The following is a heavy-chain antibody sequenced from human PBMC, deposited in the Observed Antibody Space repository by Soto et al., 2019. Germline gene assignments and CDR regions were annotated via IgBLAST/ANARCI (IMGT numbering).Heavy chain of an antibody. Sequence: PSETLSLTCTVSGGSISSGGYYWSWIRQHPGKGLEWSGYIYYSGSTYYNPSLKSRVTISVDTSKNQFSLKLSSVTAADTAVYYCARARNYLNYDAEYYFDYWGQRTQVTVSS. J-gene: IGHJ4*02. D-gene: IGHD1-7*01. CDR3: ARARNYLNYDAEYYFDY. V-gene: IGHV4-31*03. CDR1: GGSISSGGYY. CDR2: IYYSGST.